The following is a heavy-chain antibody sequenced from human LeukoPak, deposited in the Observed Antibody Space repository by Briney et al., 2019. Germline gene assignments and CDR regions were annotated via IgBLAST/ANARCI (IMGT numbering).Heavy chain of an antibody. Sequence: GGSLRLSCAASGFTFSSYEMNWVRQAPGKGLEWVSYISSSGSTIYYADSVKGRFTISRDNAKNSLYLQMNSLRAEDTAVYYCAVGEQWLVDRVDHWGQGTLVTVSS. J-gene: IGHJ4*02. V-gene: IGHV3-48*03. D-gene: IGHD6-19*01. CDR2: ISSSGSTI. CDR3: AVGEQWLVDRVDH. CDR1: GFTFSSYE.